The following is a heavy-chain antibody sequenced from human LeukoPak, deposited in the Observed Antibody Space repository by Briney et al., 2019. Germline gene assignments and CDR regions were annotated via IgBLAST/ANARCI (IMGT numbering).Heavy chain of an antibody. CDR1: GGSISSYY. V-gene: IGHV4-59*01. CDR2: IHYSGST. D-gene: IGHD6-19*01. Sequence: PSETLSLTCTVSGGSISSYYWSWIRQPPGKGLEWMGYIHYSGSTKYNPSLKSRVTISVDTSKNQFSLKLCSVTAADTAVYYCARGAGWYAYWGQGTLVTVSS. J-gene: IGHJ4*02. CDR3: ARGAGWYAY.